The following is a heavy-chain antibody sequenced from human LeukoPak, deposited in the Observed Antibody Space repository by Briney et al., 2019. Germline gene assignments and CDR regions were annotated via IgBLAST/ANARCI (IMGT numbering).Heavy chain of an antibody. Sequence: GGSLRLSCAASGFNFNSYSMNWVRQAPGKGLEWVSSISSSGSYIYHADSVKGRFTISRDNAKNSLYLQMNSLRAEDTAVYYCARSRSSGWSEFDYWGHGTLVTVSS. CDR2: ISSSGSYI. CDR1: GFNFNSYS. D-gene: IGHD6-19*01. V-gene: IGHV3-21*01. J-gene: IGHJ4*01. CDR3: ARSRSSGWSEFDY.